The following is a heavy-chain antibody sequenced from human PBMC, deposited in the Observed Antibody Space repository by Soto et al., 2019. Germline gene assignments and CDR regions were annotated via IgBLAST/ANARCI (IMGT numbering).Heavy chain of an antibody. Sequence: LRLSCAASGFSFSKYGMHWVRQAPGKGLEWVAFVSSDGNNKYYGDPVKGRFTISRDNSKNMVFLQVDSLRVDDTAVYYCVKDRVIQLLPIWPDPWGQGTLVTVSS. CDR2: VSSDGNNK. J-gene: IGHJ5*02. V-gene: IGHV3-30*18. CDR1: GFSFSKYG. D-gene: IGHD2-2*01. CDR3: VKDRVIQLLPIWPDP.